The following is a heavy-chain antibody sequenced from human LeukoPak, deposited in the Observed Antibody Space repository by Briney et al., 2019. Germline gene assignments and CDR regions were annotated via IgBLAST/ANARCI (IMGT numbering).Heavy chain of an antibody. CDR1: GYTFTSYG. CDR2: ISANNGNT. CDR3: ASSMGYSSGWYDY. V-gene: IGHV1-18*01. J-gene: IGHJ4*02. Sequence: ASVKVSCKPSGYTFTSYGISWVRQAPGQGLEWMGWISANNGNTNYAQKPQGRVTITRDTSTSTVYMELSSLRSEDTAVYYCASSMGYSSGWYDYWGQGTLVTVSS. D-gene: IGHD6-19*01.